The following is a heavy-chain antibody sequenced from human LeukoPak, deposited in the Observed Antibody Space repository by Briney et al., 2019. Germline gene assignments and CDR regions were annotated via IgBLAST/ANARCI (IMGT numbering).Heavy chain of an antibody. CDR2: INHSGST. V-gene: IGHV4-34*01. CDR3: ARGALLYYYDSSGYQEGDAFDI. Sequence: SETLSLTCAVYGGSFSGYYWSWVRQPPGKGLEWIGEINHSGSTNYNPSLKSRVTISVDTSKNQFSLKLSSVTAADTAVYYCARGALLYYYDSSGYQEGDAFDIWGQGTMVTVSS. D-gene: IGHD3-22*01. J-gene: IGHJ3*02. CDR1: GGSFSGYY.